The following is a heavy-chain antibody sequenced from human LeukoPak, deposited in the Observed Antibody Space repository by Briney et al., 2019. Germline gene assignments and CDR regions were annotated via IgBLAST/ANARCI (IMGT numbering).Heavy chain of an antibody. CDR1: GGSIRSGDYY. Sequence: SQTLSLTCTVSGGSIRSGDYYWSWIRQPPGTGPEWIGYIYYSGNTYYNPSLKSRVTISVDTSKKQFSLKLYSMTAADTAVYYCARATITMAIGVPADAFDIWGQGTVVTVSS. V-gene: IGHV4-30-4*08. J-gene: IGHJ3*02. D-gene: IGHD5-24*01. CDR3: ARATITMAIGVPADAFDI. CDR2: IYYSGNT.